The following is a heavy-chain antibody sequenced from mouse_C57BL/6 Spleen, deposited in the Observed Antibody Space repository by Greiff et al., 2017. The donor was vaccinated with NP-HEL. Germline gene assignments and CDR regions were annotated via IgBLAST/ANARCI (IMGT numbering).Heavy chain of an antibody. CDR2: IWTGGGT. CDR1: GFSLTSYA. Sequence: QVQLKESGPGLVAPSQSLSITCTVSGFSLTSYAISWVRQPPGKGLEWLGGIWTGGGTNYNSALNSRLSISKDNSKSQVFLKMNSLQTDDTARYYCARNGVYYAMDDWGQGTSVTVSS. J-gene: IGHJ4*01. V-gene: IGHV2-9-1*01. CDR3: ARNGVYYAMDD.